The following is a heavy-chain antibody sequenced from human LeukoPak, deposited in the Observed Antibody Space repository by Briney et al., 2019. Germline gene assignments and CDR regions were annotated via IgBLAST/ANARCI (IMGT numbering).Heavy chain of an antibody. CDR1: GYTFTGYY. J-gene: IGHJ4*02. CDR2: INPNSGGT. Sequence: ASVKVSCKASGYTFTGYYMHWVRQAPGQGLEWMGWINPNSGGTNYAQKFQGRVTMTTDTSTSTAYMELRSLRSDDTAVYYCARGESSGYLDYWGQGTLVTVSS. V-gene: IGHV1-2*02. CDR3: ARGESSGYLDY. D-gene: IGHD6-19*01.